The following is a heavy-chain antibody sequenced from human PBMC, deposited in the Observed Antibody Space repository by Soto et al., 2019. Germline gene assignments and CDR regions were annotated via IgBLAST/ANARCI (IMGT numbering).Heavy chain of an antibody. Sequence: SVKVSCKASGGTFSSYAISWVRQAPGQGLEWMGGIIPIFGTANYAQKFQGRVTITADESTSTAYMELSSLRSEDTAVYYCARGRVTIFGVVTYYYGMDVWGQGTTVTVSS. CDR3: ARGRVTIFGVVTYYYGMDV. CDR1: GGTFSSYA. J-gene: IGHJ6*02. V-gene: IGHV1-69*13. D-gene: IGHD3-3*01. CDR2: IIPIFGTA.